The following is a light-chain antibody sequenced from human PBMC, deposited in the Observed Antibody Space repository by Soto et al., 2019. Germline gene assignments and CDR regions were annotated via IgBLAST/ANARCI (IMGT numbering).Light chain of an antibody. CDR2: SNN. CDR3: AAWDDSLSKV. V-gene: IGLV1-47*02. CDR1: GSNIGSNY. J-gene: IGLJ1*01. Sequence: QSVLTQPPSASGTPGQRVTISCSGSGSNIGSNYVYWYQQLPGTAPKLLIYSNNQRPSGVPDRFSGSKSGTSASLAISGLRSEDEADYYCAAWDDSLSKVFGTGTKVTVL.